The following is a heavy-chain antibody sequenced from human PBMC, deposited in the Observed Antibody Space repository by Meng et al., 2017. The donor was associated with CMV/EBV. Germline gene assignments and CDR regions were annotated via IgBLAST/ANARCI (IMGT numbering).Heavy chain of an antibody. V-gene: IGHV3-30*04. Sequence: GESLKISCAASGFTFSSYAMHWVRQAPGKGLEWVAVISYDGSNKYYADSVKGRFTISRDNSKNTLYLQMNSLRAEDTAVYYCARDRILVPSAYYGMDVWGQGTTVPSP. CDR1: GFTFSSYA. CDR3: ARDRILVPSAYYGMDV. D-gene: IGHD2-2*01. J-gene: IGHJ6*02. CDR2: ISYDGSNK.